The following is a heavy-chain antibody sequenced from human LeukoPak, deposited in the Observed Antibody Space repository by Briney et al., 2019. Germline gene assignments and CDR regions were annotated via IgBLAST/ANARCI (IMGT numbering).Heavy chain of an antibody. CDR3: ARERRGGAPVG. CDR2: IYYSGST. V-gene: IGHV4-59*01. J-gene: IGHJ4*02. Sequence: SETLSLTCTVSGDSISSYYWSWIRQPPGKGLEWIGYIYYSGSTNYNPSLKSRVTISVDTSKNQFSLKLSSVTAADTAVYYCARERRGGAPVGWGQGTLVTVSS. D-gene: IGHD2-21*01. CDR1: GDSISSYY.